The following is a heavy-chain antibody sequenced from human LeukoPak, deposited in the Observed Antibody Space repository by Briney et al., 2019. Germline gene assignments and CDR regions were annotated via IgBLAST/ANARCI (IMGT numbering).Heavy chain of an antibody. CDR1: GGSISSGSYY. CDR2: IYTSGST. D-gene: IGHD4-17*01. V-gene: IGHV4-61*02. CDR3: ARDPNGDYAYFDY. Sequence: SETLSLTCTVSGGSISSGSYYWSWIRQPAGKGLEWIGRIYTSGSTNYNPSLKSRVTISVDTSKNQFSLKLSSVTAADTAVYYCARDPNGDYAYFDYWGQGTLVTVSS. J-gene: IGHJ4*02.